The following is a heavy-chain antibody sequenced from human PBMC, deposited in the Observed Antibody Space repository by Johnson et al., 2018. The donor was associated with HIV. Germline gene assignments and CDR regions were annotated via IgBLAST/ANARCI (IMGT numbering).Heavy chain of an antibody. Sequence: QVQLVESGGGLVKPGGSLRLSCAASGFTFADYGMHWVRQPPGKGLEWVAFIAHDESITHYADSVKGRFTMSRDNSKNTLYLHMKSLRPEDTSIYYCAKDDNLGVWYSDAFDVWGQGTVVTVSS. V-gene: IGHV3-30*02. D-gene: IGHD6-19*01. CDR2: IAHDESIT. CDR1: GFTFADYG. CDR3: AKDDNLGVWYSDAFDV. J-gene: IGHJ3*01.